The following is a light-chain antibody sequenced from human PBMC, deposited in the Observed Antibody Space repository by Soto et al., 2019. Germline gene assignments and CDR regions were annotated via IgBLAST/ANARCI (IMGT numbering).Light chain of an antibody. CDR3: QRFNRVPYT. CDR2: QAS. V-gene: IGKV1-5*03. CDR1: QSIGNL. J-gene: IGKJ2*01. Sequence: DIQMTQSPSTLSASVGDRVTITCRASQSIGNLLAWYQQRPGKAPKLLIYQASNLESGVPSRFSGSGSGTEFTLTISSLQPDDVAAYYCQRFNRVPYTFGQGTKFAIQ.